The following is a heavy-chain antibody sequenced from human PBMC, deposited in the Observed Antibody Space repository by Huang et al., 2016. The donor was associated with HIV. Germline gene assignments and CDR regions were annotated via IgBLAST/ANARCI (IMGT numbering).Heavy chain of an antibody. CDR3: ARDTDGGRTFDI. Sequence: QVQLQESGPGLVKPSQTLSLTCTVSGGSLSSGGYYWSWIRQPPGKVLEWIGYMYYRGSTYYNPSLKSRVTISVDTSKNQFSLKLGAVTAADTAVYYCARDTDGGRTFDIWGQGTMVTVSS. J-gene: IGHJ3*02. V-gene: IGHV4-30-4*08. CDR1: GGSLSSGGYY. D-gene: IGHD2-2*02. CDR2: MYYRGST.